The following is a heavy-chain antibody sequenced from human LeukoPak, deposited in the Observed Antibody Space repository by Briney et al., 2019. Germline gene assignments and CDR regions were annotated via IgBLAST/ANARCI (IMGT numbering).Heavy chain of an antibody. CDR1: GHIFTKFV. Sequence: ASVKVSCEASGHIFTKFVIHWVRQAPGQGLEWMGWISPNTGATKYAQKFQGRVAMTRDTSISIAYMELGRLRSDDTAVYYCARGVYNTYPEDYWGQGTLVTVSS. D-gene: IGHD6-6*01. CDR2: ISPNTGAT. CDR3: ARGVYNTYPEDY. J-gene: IGHJ4*02. V-gene: IGHV1-2*02.